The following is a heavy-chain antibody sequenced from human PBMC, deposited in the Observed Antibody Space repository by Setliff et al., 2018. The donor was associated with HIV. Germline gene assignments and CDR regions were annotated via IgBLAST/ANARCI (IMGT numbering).Heavy chain of an antibody. CDR3: ARLSGGMVPNY. CDR1: GGSIPRTPYY. J-gene: IGHJ4*02. CDR2: IHHSGTA. V-gene: IGHV4-39*01. Sequence: LSLTCTVSGGSIPRTPYYWGWIRQPPGKGLEWIGSIHHSGTAYDNPSLKSRVTISVDPSKNQILLRLSSVTAADTAVYYCARLSGGMVPNYWGQGTLVTVSS. D-gene: IGHD3-10*01.